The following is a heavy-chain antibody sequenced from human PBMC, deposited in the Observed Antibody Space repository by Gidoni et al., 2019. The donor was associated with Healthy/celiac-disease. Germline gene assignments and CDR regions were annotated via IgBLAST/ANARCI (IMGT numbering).Heavy chain of an antibody. CDR2: ISGSGGST. J-gene: IGHJ4*02. Sequence: EVQLLESCGGLLHPVGSLRLSCAASGFTFRSYAMSWVRQAPGKAMEWVSAISGSGGSTYYADAVKGRFTISRDNTKNTLYLQMNSLRAEETAVYYCAKLYGDYSPYFDYWGQGTLVTVSS. V-gene: IGHV3-23*01. CDR1: GFTFRSYA. CDR3: AKLYGDYSPYFDY. D-gene: IGHD4-17*01.